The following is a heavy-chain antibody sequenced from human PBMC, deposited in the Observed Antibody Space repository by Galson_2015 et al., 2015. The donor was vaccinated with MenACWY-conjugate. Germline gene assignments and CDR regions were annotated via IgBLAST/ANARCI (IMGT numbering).Heavy chain of an antibody. CDR3: ARAAPEDGHGTGYVGPCDR. J-gene: IGHJ5*02. CDR1: GHTFTLYA. Sequence: SVKVSCKASGHTFTLYALHWVRQAPGHRLEWMGWVNAGTGNTKYLQKFQGRVTITRDTSACTAYLELCSVTSEDTAVYYCARAAPEDGHGTGYVGPCDRWGQGTQVTVAS. D-gene: IGHD3/OR15-3a*01. V-gene: IGHV1-3*01. CDR2: VNAGTGNT.